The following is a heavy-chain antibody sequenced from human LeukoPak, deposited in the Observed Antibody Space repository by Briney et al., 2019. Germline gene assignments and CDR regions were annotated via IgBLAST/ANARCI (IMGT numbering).Heavy chain of an antibody. V-gene: IGHV3-21*01. CDR2: ISSSSTYI. CDR3: ARERDCGTSCGTYYFVS. CDR1: GFTVSSNS. Sequence: GGSLRLFCTASGFTVSSNSMNWVRQAPGKGLECVASISSSSTYIHYADSVKGRFTISRDANSLYLQMNSLRAEDTAVYFCARERDCGTSCGTYYFVSWGQGTLVTVSS. J-gene: IGHJ4*02. D-gene: IGHD2-2*01.